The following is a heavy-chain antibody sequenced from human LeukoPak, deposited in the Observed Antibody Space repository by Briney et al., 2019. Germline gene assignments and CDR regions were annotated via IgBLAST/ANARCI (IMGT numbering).Heavy chain of an antibody. V-gene: IGHV3-21*01. CDR3: ASGPIGPRIVDY. J-gene: IGHJ4*02. CDR2: ISSSSGYI. D-gene: IGHD3-10*01. Sequence: PGGSLRLSCAASGFTFSSYSMNWVRQAPGKGLEWVSSISSSSGYIYYADSVKGRFTISRDNAKNSLYLQMNSLRAEDTAVYYCASGPIGPRIVDYWGQGTLVTVSS. CDR1: GFTFSSYS.